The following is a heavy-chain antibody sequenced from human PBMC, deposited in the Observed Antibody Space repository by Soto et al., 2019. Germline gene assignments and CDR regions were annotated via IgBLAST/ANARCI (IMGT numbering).Heavy chain of an antibody. CDR1: GGSISSGGYY. V-gene: IGHV4-31*03. D-gene: IGHD2-8*01. CDR3: AASYCTNGVCYPRNYYYYMDV. CDR2: IYYSGST. J-gene: IGHJ6*03. Sequence: QVQLQESGPGLLKPSQTLSLTCTVSGGSISSGGYYWSWIRQHPGKGLEWIGYIYYSGSTYYNPSLKSRVTISVDTSKNQFSLKLSSVTAAATAVYYCAASYCTNGVCYPRNYYYYMDVWGKGTKVTVSS.